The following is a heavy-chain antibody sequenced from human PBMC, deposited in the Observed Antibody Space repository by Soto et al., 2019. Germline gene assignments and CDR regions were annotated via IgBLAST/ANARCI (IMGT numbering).Heavy chain of an antibody. D-gene: IGHD2-2*01. CDR3: AGCSSSSCRPRTFDY. V-gene: IGHV1-69*13. CDR2: IISIFGTA. CDR1: GGTFSSYA. J-gene: IGHJ4*02. Sequence: SVKVSCKASGGTFSSYAISWVRQAPGQGLEWMGGIISIFGTANYAQKFQGRVTITADESTSTAYMELSSLRSQDTAVYYGAGCSSSSCRPRTFDYWGQGTLVTVSS.